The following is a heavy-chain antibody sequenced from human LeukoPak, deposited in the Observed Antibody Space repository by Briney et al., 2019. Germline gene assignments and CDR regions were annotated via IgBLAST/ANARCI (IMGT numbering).Heavy chain of an antibody. CDR3: ARGDCSGGSCYRGEWGDY. J-gene: IGHJ4*02. CDR1: GFTFSSYS. CDR2: ISSSSSYI. V-gene: IGHV3-21*01. D-gene: IGHD2-15*01. Sequence: PGGSLRLSCAASGFTFSSYSMNWVRQAPGKGLEWVSSISSSSSYIYYADSVKGRFTISRDNAKNSLYLQMNSLRAEDTAVYYCARGDCSGGSCYRGEWGDYWGQGTLVTVSS.